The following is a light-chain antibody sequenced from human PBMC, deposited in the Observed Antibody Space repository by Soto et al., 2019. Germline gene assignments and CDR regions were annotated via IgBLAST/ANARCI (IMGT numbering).Light chain of an antibody. CDR1: QSITTF. Sequence: DIKMTQSPSTLSASIGDRVTITCRASQSITTFLAWYQQKPGKAPQILIYDASKLEPGVPSRLSGSGSGTEFTLTISSLQPDDFATYYCQQYNTYSTFGQGTRLEIK. J-gene: IGKJ5*01. CDR2: DAS. CDR3: QQYNTYST. V-gene: IGKV1-5*01.